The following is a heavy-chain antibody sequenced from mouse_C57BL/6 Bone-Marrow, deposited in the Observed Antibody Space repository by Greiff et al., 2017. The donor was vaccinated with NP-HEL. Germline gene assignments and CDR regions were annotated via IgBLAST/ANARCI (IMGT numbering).Heavy chain of an antibody. CDR2: ISDGGSYT. CDR1: GFTFSSYA. Sequence: EVKLVESGGGLVKPGGSLKLSCAASGFTFSSYAMSWVRQTPEKRLEWVATISDGGSYTYYPDNVKGRFTISRDNAKNNLYLQMSHLKSEDTAMYYCAREATVVAGDYWGQGTSVTVSS. J-gene: IGHJ4*01. CDR3: AREATVVAGDY. V-gene: IGHV5-4*01. D-gene: IGHD1-1*01.